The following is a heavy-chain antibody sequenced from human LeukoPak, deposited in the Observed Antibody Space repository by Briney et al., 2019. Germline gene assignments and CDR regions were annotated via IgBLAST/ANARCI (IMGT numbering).Heavy chain of an antibody. Sequence: GGSLRLSCAASGFTFSSYSMNWVRQAPGKGLEWVSSISSSSSYIYYADSVKGRFTISRDNAKNSLYLQMNSLRAEDTAVYYCARRGWSFYFDYWGQGTLVTVSS. D-gene: IGHD6-19*01. CDR1: GFTFSSYS. V-gene: IGHV3-21*01. CDR2: ISSSSSYI. J-gene: IGHJ4*02. CDR3: ARRGWSFYFDY.